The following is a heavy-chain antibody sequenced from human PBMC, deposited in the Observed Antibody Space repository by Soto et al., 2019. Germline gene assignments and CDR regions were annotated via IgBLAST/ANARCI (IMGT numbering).Heavy chain of an antibody. V-gene: IGHV1-69*06. J-gene: IGHJ6*02. CDR1: GGTFSSYA. CDR2: IIPIFGTA. CDR3: ARDWLLEWLFPAGSYYYYGMDV. D-gene: IGHD3-3*01. Sequence: VKVSCKASGGTFSSYAISWVRQAPGQGLEWMGGIIPIFGTANYAQKFQGRVTITADKSTSTVYMELSSLRSEDTAVYYCARDWLLEWLFPAGSYYYYGMDVWGQGTTVTVSS.